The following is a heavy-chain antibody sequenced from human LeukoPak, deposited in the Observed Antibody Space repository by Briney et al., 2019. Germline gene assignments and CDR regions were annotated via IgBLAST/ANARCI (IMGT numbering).Heavy chain of an antibody. Sequence: SETLSLTCTVSGGSISPYYWTWIRQPPGKGLEWIGYLFYSGNTNSNPSLKSRVTISADTSKNQFSLRLNSVTAADTAVYFCGRVRTGNTGSPEYFEDWGQGTLVTVSS. J-gene: IGHJ1*01. CDR1: GGSISPYY. CDR3: GRVRTGNTGSPEYFED. CDR2: LFYSGNT. V-gene: IGHV4-59*01. D-gene: IGHD5-12*01.